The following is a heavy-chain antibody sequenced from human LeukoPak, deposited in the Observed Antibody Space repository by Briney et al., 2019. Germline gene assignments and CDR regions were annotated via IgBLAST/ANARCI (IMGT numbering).Heavy chain of an antibody. CDR1: DDSITIYY. CDR2: IDHTGIT. J-gene: IGHJ6*03. Sequence: SETLSLTCTVSDDSITIYYWSWIRQPPGKGLEWIGYIDHTGITNYNPSLNSRVTISRDTSKNHFSLELSSATAADTAVYYCARVSFSSVLMVYAPYYYYYMDVWGKGTTVTVSS. V-gene: IGHV4-59*01. CDR3: ARVSFSSVLMVYAPYYYYYMDV. D-gene: IGHD2-8*01.